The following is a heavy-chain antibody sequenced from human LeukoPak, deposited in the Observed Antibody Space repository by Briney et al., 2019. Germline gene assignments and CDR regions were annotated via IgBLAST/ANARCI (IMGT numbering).Heavy chain of an antibody. CDR3: ARSGGGSGSFYYFDY. D-gene: IGHD3-10*01. J-gene: IGHJ4*02. Sequence: SETLSLTCTVSGGSISSSSYYWGWIRQPPGKGLEGIGSIYYSGSTYYNPSLKSRVTISVDTSKNQFSLKLSSVTAADTAVYYCARSGGGSGSFYYFDYWGQGTLVTVSS. CDR2: IYYSGST. V-gene: IGHV4-39*01. CDR1: GGSISSSSYY.